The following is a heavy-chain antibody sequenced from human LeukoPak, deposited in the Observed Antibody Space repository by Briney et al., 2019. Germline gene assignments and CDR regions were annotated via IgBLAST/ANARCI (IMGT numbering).Heavy chain of an antibody. CDR3: ARGYSALDY. CDR2: ISSNSITI. Sequence: PGGSLSLSCAASGFTFSSYSMNWVRQAPGKGLEWVSYISSNSITIYYADSVKGRFTISRDSAKNSLYLQMNSLRDEDTAVYYCARGYSALDYWGQGTLVTVSS. J-gene: IGHJ4*02. V-gene: IGHV3-48*02. CDR1: GFTFSSYS. D-gene: IGHD6-13*01.